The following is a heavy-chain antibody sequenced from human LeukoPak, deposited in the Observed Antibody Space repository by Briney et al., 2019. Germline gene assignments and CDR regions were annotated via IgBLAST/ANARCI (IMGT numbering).Heavy chain of an antibody. V-gene: IGHV4-39*07. J-gene: IGHJ3*02. CDR3: ARDITIFGVVTYDAFDI. CDR2: INHSGSA. CDR1: GGSIRSSYYY. Sequence: SETLSLTCTVSGGSIRSSYYYWGWIRQPPGKGLEWIGEINHSGSANYNPSLKSRVTISVDTSKNQFSLKLSSVTAADTAVYYCARDITIFGVVTYDAFDIWGQGTMVTVSS. D-gene: IGHD3-3*01.